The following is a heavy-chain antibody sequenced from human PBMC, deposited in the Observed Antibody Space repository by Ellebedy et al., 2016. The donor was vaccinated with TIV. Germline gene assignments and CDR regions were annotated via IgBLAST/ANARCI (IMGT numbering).Heavy chain of an antibody. D-gene: IGHD2-15*01. CDR3: ARDQNVVVALSPSGYYAMDV. CDR2: ISYDGSNK. CDR1: GFTFSTYA. V-gene: IGHV3-30*10. Sequence: PGGSLRLSCAASGFTFSTYAMHWVRQAPGKGLEWVAVISYDGSNKYYTDSVKGRFTISRDNFKNTLYLQRNSLRAEETAVYYCARDQNVVVALSPSGYYAMDVWGQGTTGTVSS. J-gene: IGHJ6*02.